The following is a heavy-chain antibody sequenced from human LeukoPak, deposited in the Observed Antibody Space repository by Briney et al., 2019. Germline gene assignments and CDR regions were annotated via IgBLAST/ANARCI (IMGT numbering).Heavy chain of an antibody. D-gene: IGHD2-2*01. CDR1: GFTFSTYA. Sequence: GGSLSLSCAASGFTFSTYAMSWVRQAPGKGLDWVSTISGSGSNTFYADSVKGRFTISRDNSKNTLYLQMNSLRAEDTAVYYCAKPLPCSSTSCSFDYWGQGTLVTVSS. J-gene: IGHJ4*02. V-gene: IGHV3-23*01. CDR2: ISGSGSNT. CDR3: AKPLPCSSTSCSFDY.